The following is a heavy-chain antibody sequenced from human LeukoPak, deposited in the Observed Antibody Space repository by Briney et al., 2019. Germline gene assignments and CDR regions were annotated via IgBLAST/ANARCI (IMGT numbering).Heavy chain of an antibody. CDR1: GFTFSDYY. J-gene: IGHJ6*03. CDR2: IGSSGSTI. D-gene: IGHD3-3*01. CDR3: ARISPWDFWSVYYSPRTGRHYMDV. Sequence: PGGSLRLSCAASGFTFSDYYMSWIRQAPGKGLEWVSYIGSSGSTIYYADSVKGRFTISRDNAKNSLYLQMNSLRAEDTAVYYCARISPWDFWSVYYSPRTGRHYMDVWRKRNKATVSS. V-gene: IGHV3-11*04.